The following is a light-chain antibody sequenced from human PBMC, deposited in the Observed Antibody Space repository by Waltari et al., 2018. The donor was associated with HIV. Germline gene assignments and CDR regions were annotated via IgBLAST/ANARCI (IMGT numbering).Light chain of an antibody. Sequence: QSVLTQPPSVSAAPGQKVTISCSGSSSHIRNQYVSWYQQLPGTAPKLLIYDTNKRPSGIADRFSGSKSGTSATLGITGLQTGDEADYYCGTWDSSLNSWEFGGGTKVTVL. CDR2: DTN. V-gene: IGLV1-51*01. CDR1: SSHIRNQY. CDR3: GTWDSSLNSWE. J-gene: IGLJ3*02.